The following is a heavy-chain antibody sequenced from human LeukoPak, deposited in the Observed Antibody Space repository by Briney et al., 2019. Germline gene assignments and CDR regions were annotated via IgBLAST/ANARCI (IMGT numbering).Heavy chain of an antibody. CDR1: GFTFIIYL. D-gene: IGHD5/OR15-5a*01. CDR3: GRVSVCPRCHFED. J-gene: IGHJ4*02. V-gene: IGHV3-74*01. CDR2: LSPDESRA. Sequence: PLGSLRLSCAASGFTFIIYLMHSVRQAPRKGLLWVLRLSPDESRAIYDEYVNDRFIISSKNDKNTLYLQMNSLRADDTAVYYCGRVSVCPRCHFEDWGQGTLVTVSS.